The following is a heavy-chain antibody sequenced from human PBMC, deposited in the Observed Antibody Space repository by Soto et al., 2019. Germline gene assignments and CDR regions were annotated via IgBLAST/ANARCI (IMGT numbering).Heavy chain of an antibody. J-gene: IGHJ3*02. D-gene: IGHD2-21*02. CDR1: GYSFTSHW. Sequence: PGESLKISCKGSGYSFTSHWIGWVRQMPGKGLEWMGIIYPGDSDTRYSPSFQGQVTISVDKSISTAYLHWSRLKAPDTAMYYCARGIVVVTPPHNAFDIWGQGTMVTVSS. CDR2: IYPGDSDT. CDR3: ARGIVVVTPPHNAFDI. V-gene: IGHV5-51*01.